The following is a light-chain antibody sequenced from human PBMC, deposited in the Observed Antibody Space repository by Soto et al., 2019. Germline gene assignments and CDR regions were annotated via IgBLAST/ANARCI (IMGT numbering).Light chain of an antibody. Sequence: HSVRTQPASVSGSPGLSITISCAGTTSDVAYYDLVSWYQQHPGRAPKLLIYEVDKRPSGISVRFSGSKSGATASLTISGLLPEDEAVYFCCTYAGHVPKFGGGTK. V-gene: IGLV2-23*02. CDR3: CTYAGHVPK. CDR1: TSDVAYYDL. CDR2: EVD. J-gene: IGLJ2*01.